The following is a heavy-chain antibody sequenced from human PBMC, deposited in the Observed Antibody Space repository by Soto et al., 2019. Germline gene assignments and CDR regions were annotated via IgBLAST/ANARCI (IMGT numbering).Heavy chain of an antibody. CDR3: AASSSSWSHFDY. J-gene: IGHJ4*02. Sequence: ASVKVSCKASGYTFTGYYMHWVRQAPGQGLECMVWINPNSGGTNYAQKFQGWFTMTSVTSISTAYMELSRLRSYDTAVYYCAASSSSWSHFDYWGQGTLVTVSS. V-gene: IGHV1-2*04. D-gene: IGHD6-13*01. CDR2: INPNSGGT. CDR1: GYTFTGYY.